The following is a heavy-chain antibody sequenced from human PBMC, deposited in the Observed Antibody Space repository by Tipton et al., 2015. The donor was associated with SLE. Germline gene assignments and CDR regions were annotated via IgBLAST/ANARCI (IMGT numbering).Heavy chain of an antibody. Sequence: TLSLTCTVSGGSISSSSYYWGWIRQPPGKGLEWIGSIYYSGSTYYNPSLKSRVTISVDTSKNQFSLKLSSVTAADTAVYYCARPRGSGYGSQYFDYWGQGTLVTVSS. D-gene: IGHD3-10*01. CDR2: IYYSGST. V-gene: IGHV4-39*01. CDR3: ARPRGSGYGSQYFDY. CDR1: GGSISSSSYY. J-gene: IGHJ4*02.